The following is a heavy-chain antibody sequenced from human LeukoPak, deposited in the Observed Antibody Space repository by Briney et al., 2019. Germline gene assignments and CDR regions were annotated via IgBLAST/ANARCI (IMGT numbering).Heavy chain of an antibody. Sequence: SETLSLTCTVSGGSISSSSYYWGWIRQPPGKGLEWIGSIYYSGSTYYNPSLKSRVTISVDTSKNQFSLKLSSVTAADTAVYYCARQKLLWFGELLPPSFDYWGQGTLVTVSS. D-gene: IGHD3-10*01. CDR2: IYYSGST. CDR3: ARQKLLWFGELLPPSFDY. CDR1: GGSISSSSYY. V-gene: IGHV4-39*01. J-gene: IGHJ4*02.